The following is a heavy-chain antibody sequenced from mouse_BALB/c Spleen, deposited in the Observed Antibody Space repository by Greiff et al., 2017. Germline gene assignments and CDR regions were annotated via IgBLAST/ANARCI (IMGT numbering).Heavy chain of an antibody. CDR2: INPSTGYT. D-gene: IGHD1-1*01. Sequence: VQLQESGAELAKPGASVKMSCKASGYTFTSYWMHWVKQRPGQGLEWIGYINPSTGYTEYNQKFKDKATLTADKSSSTAYMQLSSLTSEDSAVYYCARGMGYYYGSFAMDYWGQGTSVTVSS. J-gene: IGHJ4*01. V-gene: IGHV1-7*01. CDR3: ARGMGYYYGSFAMDY. CDR1: GYTFTSYW.